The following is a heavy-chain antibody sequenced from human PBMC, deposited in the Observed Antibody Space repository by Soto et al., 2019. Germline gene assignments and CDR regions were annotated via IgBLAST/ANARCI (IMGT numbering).Heavy chain of an antibody. D-gene: IGHD4-17*01. Sequence: QLLESGGGLVQPGGSLRLSCAASGFTFSSYAMSWVLQAPGKGLEWVSAISVGGGVTYYADSVKGRYAISRDNSKSTLYLQMSSLRVEDTAIYYCAKGAGTTRSFTAIDCWGQGSLVTVSS. CDR1: GFTFSSYA. J-gene: IGHJ4*02. CDR2: ISVGGGVT. CDR3: AKGAGTTRSFTAIDC. V-gene: IGHV3-23*01.